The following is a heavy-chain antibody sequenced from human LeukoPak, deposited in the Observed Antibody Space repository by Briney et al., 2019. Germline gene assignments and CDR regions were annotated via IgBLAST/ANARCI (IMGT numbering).Heavy chain of an antibody. CDR2: ISSSGSTI. J-gene: IGHJ6*04. CDR3: AELGITMIGGV. Sequence: GALRLSCAASGFTFSSYEMNWVRQAPGKGLEWVSYISSSGSTIYYADSVRGRFTISRDNAKNSLYLQMNSLRAEDTAVYYCAELGITMIGGVWGKGTTVTISS. D-gene: IGHD3-10*02. CDR1: GFTFSSYE. V-gene: IGHV3-48*03.